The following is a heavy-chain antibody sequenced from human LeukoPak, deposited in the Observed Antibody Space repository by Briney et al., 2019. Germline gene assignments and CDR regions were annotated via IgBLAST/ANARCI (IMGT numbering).Heavy chain of an antibody. CDR3: ARSGSIAAFEDFDY. CDR1: GGTFSSYA. V-gene: IGHV1-69*05. Sequence: SVKVSCKASGGTFSSYAISWVRQAPGQGLEWMGRIIPIFGTANYAQKFQGRVTITTDESTSTAYMELSSLRSEDTAVYYCARSGSIAAFEDFDYWGQGTLVTVSS. J-gene: IGHJ4*02. D-gene: IGHD6-6*01. CDR2: IIPIFGTA.